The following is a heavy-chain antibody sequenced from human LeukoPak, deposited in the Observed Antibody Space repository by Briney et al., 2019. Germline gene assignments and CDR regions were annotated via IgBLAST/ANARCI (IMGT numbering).Heavy chain of an antibody. CDR3: ARGFGAVTTLDY. D-gene: IGHD4-11*01. CDR2: MYTSGST. J-gene: IGHJ4*02. V-gene: IGHV4-61*02. Sequence: DPSETLSLTCTVSGGSISSSSYYWSWIRQPAGKGLEWIGRMYTSGSTSYNPSLKSRVTMSVDTSKNQFSLKLSSVTAADTAVYYCARGFGAVTTLDYWGQGTLVTVSS. CDR1: GGSISSSSYY.